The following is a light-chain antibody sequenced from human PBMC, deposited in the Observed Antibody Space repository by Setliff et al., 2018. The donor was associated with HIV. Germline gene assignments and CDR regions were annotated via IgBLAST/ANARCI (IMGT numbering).Light chain of an antibody. CDR2: HVN. V-gene: IGLV2-14*01. Sequence: QSVLTQPASVSGSPGQSITISCTGTRSDVGGYNYASWYQQHPGKAPTLMIYHVNKRPSGFSHRFSGSKSGNTASLTISGLQAEDEADYYCSSYTTSTFDVVFGGGTKVTVL. J-gene: IGLJ2*01. CDR1: RSDVGGYNY. CDR3: SSYTTSTFDVV.